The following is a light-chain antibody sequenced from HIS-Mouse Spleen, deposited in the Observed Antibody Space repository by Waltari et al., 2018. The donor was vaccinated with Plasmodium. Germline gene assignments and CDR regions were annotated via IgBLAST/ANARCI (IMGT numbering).Light chain of an antibody. J-gene: IGLJ2*01. V-gene: IGLV2-23*03. Sequence: QSALTQPASVSGSPGQSITIPCTGTSRDVGSDTLVSWYQQHPGKAPKLMIYEGTKRPSGVSNRFSGSKSGNTASLTISGLQAEDEADYYCCSYAGSSTFVVFGGGTKLTVL. CDR1: SRDVGSDTL. CDR2: EGT. CDR3: CSYAGSSTFVV.